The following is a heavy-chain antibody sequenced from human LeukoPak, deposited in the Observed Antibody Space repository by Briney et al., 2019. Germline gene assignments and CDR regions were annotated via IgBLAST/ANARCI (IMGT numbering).Heavy chain of an antibody. CDR3: ARDYLYYYDSSGYSQRAFDI. V-gene: IGHV4-38-2*02. Sequence: PSETLSLICTVSGYSISSGYYWGWIRQPPGKGLEWIGSIWHSGSTYYNPSLKSRVTISVDTSKNQFSLKLSSVTAADTAVYYCARDYLYYYDSSGYSQRAFDIWGQGTMVTVSS. D-gene: IGHD3-22*01. CDR1: GYSISSGYY. J-gene: IGHJ3*02. CDR2: IWHSGST.